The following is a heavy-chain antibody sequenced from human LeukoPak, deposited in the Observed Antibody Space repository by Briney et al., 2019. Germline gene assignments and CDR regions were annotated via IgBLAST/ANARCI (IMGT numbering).Heavy chain of an antibody. CDR3: ARVMITFGGVNS. CDR1: GGSFSGYY. Sequence: SETLSLTCAVYGGSFSGYYWSWIRQPPGKGLEWIGEINHSGSTNYNPSLKSRVTISVDTSKNQFSLKLSSVTAADTAVYYCARVMITFGGVNSWGQGTLVTVSS. J-gene: IGHJ5*02. V-gene: IGHV4-34*01. D-gene: IGHD3-16*01. CDR2: INHSGST.